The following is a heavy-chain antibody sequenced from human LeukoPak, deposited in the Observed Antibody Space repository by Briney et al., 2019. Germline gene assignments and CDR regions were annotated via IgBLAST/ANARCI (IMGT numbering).Heavy chain of an antibody. Sequence: ASVKVSCKASGYTFTGYYMHWVRQAPGQGLEWMGRINPNSGGTNYAQKFQGRVTMTTDTSTSTAYMELRSLRSDDTAVYYCARDGRSYFLDYWGQGTLVTVSS. J-gene: IGHJ4*02. CDR2: INPNSGGT. CDR1: GYTFTGYY. D-gene: IGHD1-26*01. V-gene: IGHV1-2*06. CDR3: ARDGRSYFLDY.